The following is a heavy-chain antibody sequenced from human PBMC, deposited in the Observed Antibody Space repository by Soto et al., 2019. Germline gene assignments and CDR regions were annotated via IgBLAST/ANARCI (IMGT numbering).Heavy chain of an antibody. CDR1: GFTFSSYW. CDR2: IKQDGSEK. J-gene: IGHJ4*02. Sequence: GGSLRLSCAASGFTFSSYWMSWVRQAPGKGLEWVANIKQDGSEKYYVDSVKGRFTISRDNAKNSLYLQMNSLRAEDTAVYYCARAYYYDSSGYPGDLFAYWGQGTLVTVSS. V-gene: IGHV3-7*01. CDR3: ARAYYYDSSGYPGDLFAY. D-gene: IGHD3-22*01.